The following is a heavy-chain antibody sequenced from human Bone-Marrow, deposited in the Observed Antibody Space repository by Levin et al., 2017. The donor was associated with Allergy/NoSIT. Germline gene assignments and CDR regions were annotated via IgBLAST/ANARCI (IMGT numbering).Heavy chain of an antibody. D-gene: IGHD6-13*01. CDR2: ISWNSGSI. CDR3: AKARTAARDTLFDY. CDR1: GFTFDDYA. J-gene: IGHJ4*02. V-gene: IGHV3-9*01. Sequence: AGGSLRLSCAASGFTFDDYAMHWVRQAPGKGLEWVSGISWNSGSIGYADSVKGRFTISRDNAKNSLYLQMNSLRAEDTALYYCAKARTAARDTLFDYWGQGTLVTVSS.